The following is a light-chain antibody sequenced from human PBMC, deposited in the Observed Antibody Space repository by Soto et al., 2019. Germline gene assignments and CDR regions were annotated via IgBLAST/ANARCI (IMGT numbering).Light chain of an antibody. V-gene: IGKV3-15*01. CDR3: QQYDNLPIT. CDR2: GAS. CDR1: QSVSSN. J-gene: IGKJ5*01. Sequence: EIVMTQSPATLSVSPGERATLSCRASQSVSSNLAWYQQKPGQAPRLLIYGASTRATGIPARFSGSGSGTEFTLIISSLQPEDVATYYCQQYDNLPITFAQGTRLEIK.